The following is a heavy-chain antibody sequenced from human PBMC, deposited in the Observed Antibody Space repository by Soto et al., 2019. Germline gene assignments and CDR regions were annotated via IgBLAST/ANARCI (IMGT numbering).Heavy chain of an antibody. J-gene: IGHJ3*02. CDR2: ISSSSSYI. D-gene: IGHD3-3*01. Sequence: GGSLRLSXAASGFTFSSYAMSWVRQAPGKGLEWVSSISSSSSYIYYADSVKGRFTISRDNAKNSLYLQMNSLRAEDTAVYYCARDCLPYYDFWSGYSTYDDAFDIWGQGTMVTVSS. CDR3: ARDCLPYYDFWSGYSTYDDAFDI. V-gene: IGHV3-21*01. CDR1: GFTFSSYA.